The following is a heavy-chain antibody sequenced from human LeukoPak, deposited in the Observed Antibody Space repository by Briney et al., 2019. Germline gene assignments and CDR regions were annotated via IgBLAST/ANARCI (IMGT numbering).Heavy chain of an antibody. D-gene: IGHD1-26*01. CDR2: ISSSSSYT. V-gene: IGHV3-11*06. CDR1: GFTFSDYY. J-gene: IGHJ3*02. Sequence: PGGSLRLSCAASGFTFSDYYMSWIRQAPGKGLEWVSYISSSSSYTNYADSVKGRFTISRDNAKNSLYLQMNSLRAEDTAVYYCARVGGSYPSPDAFDIWGQGTMVTVSS. CDR3: ARVGGSYPSPDAFDI.